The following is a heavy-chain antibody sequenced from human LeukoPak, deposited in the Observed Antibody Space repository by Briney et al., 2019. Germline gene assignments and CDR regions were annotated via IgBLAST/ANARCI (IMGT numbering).Heavy chain of an antibody. CDR2: INPHSGGT. CDR1: GYTFTDYY. Sequence: ASVKVSCKASGYTFTDYYMHWVRQAPGQGLEWMGWINPHSGGTDHAQKFQGRVTMTRDTSISTAYMELSSLRSEDTAVYYCVTDRQVSRNDYGDYVIFAATYWGQGTLVTVSS. CDR3: VTDRQVSRNDYGDYVIFAATY. D-gene: IGHD4-17*01. V-gene: IGHV1-2*02. J-gene: IGHJ4*02.